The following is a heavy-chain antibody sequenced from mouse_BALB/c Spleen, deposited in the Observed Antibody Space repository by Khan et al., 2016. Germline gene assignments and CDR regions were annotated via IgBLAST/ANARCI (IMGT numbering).Heavy chain of an antibody. V-gene: IGHV3-8*02. D-gene: IGHD2-3*01. CDR3: ATYDGYLFDY. J-gene: IGHJ2*01. CDR2: ISYSGST. Sequence: EVKLEESGPSLVKPSQTLSLTCSVTGDSITSGYWNWLRQFPGNKLEYMGYISYSGSTYYNPSLKSRISITRDTSKNQYYLQLNSVTTEDTATYDCATYDGYLFDYWGQGTTLTVSS. CDR1: GDSITSGY.